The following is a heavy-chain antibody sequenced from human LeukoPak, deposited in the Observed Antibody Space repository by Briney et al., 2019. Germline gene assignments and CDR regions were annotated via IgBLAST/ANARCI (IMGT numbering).Heavy chain of an antibody. CDR2: IYYSGST. CDR3: AGSIAAAGTGYYYYYGMDV. CDR1: GGSISSGGYY. V-gene: IGHV4-61*08. D-gene: IGHD6-13*01. Sequence: SETLSLTCTVSGGSISSGGYYWSWIRQHPGKGLEWIGYIYYSGSTNYNPSLKSRVTISVDTSKNQFSLKLSSVTAADTAVYYCAGSIAAAGTGYYYYYGMDVWGQGTTVTVSS. J-gene: IGHJ6*02.